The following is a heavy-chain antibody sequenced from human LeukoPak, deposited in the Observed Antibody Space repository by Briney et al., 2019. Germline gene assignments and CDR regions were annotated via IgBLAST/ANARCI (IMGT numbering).Heavy chain of an antibody. V-gene: IGHV3-13*04. Sequence: GGSLRLSCEASGFTFNSYDMHWVRQATGKGLEWVSAIGTAGDTYYPGSVKGRFTISRENAKNSLYLQMNSLRAGDTAVYYCARSGKPYYYDSSGYYFDYWGQGTLVTVSS. D-gene: IGHD3-22*01. CDR2: IGTAGDT. J-gene: IGHJ4*02. CDR3: ARSGKPYYYDSSGYYFDY. CDR1: GFTFNSYD.